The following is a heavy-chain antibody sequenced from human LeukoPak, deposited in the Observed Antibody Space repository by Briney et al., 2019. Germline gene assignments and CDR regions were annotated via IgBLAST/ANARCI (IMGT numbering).Heavy chain of an antibody. J-gene: IGHJ5*02. Sequence: SETLSLTCAVYGGSFSGYYWSWIRQPPGKGLEWIGEINHSGGTNYNPSLKSRVTISVDTSKNQFSLKLSSVTAADTAVYYCARGRTQWLLYGNWFDPWGQGTLVTVSS. CDR2: INHSGGT. D-gene: IGHD3-3*01. CDR1: GGSFSGYY. V-gene: IGHV4-34*01. CDR3: ARGRTQWLLYGNWFDP.